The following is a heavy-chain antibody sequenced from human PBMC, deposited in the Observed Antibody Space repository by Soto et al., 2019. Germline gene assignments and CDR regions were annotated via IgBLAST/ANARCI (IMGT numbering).Heavy chain of an antibody. CDR3: ARDHCISTSCYFDY. CDR1: GFTFSSYS. Sequence: GGSLRLSCAASGFTFSSYSMNWVRQAPGKGLEWVSSISSSSYIYYADSVKGRFTISRDNAKNSLYLQMNSLRAEDTAVYYCARDHCISTSCYFDYWGQGTLVTVSS. D-gene: IGHD2-2*01. V-gene: IGHV3-21*01. J-gene: IGHJ4*02. CDR2: ISSSSYI.